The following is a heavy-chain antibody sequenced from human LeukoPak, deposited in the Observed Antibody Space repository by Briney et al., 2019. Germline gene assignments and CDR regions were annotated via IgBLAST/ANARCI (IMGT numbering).Heavy chain of an antibody. D-gene: IGHD5-18*01. CDR1: GYTFTSYG. CDR2: ISAYNGNT. CDR3: ARTEDTAMASRYYYYMDV. J-gene: IGHJ6*03. Sequence: GASVKVSCKASGYTFTSYGISWVRQAPGQGLEWMGWISAYNGNTNYAQKLQGRVTMTTDTSTSTAYMELRSLRSDDTAVYYCARTEDTAMASRYYYYMDVWSKGTTVTVSS. V-gene: IGHV1-18*01.